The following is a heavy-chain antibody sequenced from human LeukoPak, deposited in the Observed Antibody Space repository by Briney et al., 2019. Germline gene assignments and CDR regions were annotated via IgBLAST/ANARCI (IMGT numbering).Heavy chain of an antibody. CDR2: ITTNTGNP. V-gene: IGHV7-4-1*02. D-gene: IGHD4/OR15-4a*01. CDR3: ARDDFGASDL. Sequence: GASVKVSCKASGYTFTSYGISWVRQAPGQGLEWMGWITTNTGNPTYAQAFTGRFVLSVDTSVRTAYLQINNLKTEDTAVYYCARDDFGASDLWGQGTLVTVSS. J-gene: IGHJ4*02. CDR1: GYTFTSYG.